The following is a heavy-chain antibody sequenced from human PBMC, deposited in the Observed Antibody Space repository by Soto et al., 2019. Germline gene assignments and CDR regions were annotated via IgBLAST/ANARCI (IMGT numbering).Heavy chain of an antibody. CDR3: SHSRCGGDCLRSYSSHYYYGMDV. Sequence: QITLKESGPTLVKPTQTLTLTCTFSGFSLSTGGVGVGWIHQPPGKALEWLTLIYWDDDKRYSPSLKSRLTVTKDTSKNQVVLTMTNMDPVDTATYYCSHSRCGGDCLRSYSSHYYYGMDVLGQGTTVTVSS. J-gene: IGHJ6*02. CDR1: GFSLSTGGVG. V-gene: IGHV2-5*02. D-gene: IGHD2-21*02. CDR2: IYWDDDK.